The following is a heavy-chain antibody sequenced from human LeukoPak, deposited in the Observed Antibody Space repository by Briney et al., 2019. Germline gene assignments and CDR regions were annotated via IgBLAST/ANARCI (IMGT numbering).Heavy chain of an antibody. V-gene: IGHV3-48*01. D-gene: IGHD6-13*01. CDR3: AKDEQDGYSSWYIDY. J-gene: IGHJ4*02. CDR2: ISSSSSTI. CDR1: GFTFSSYS. Sequence: PGGSLRLSCAASGFTFSSYSMNWVRQAPGKGLEWVSYISSSSSTIYYADSVKGRCTISRDNAKNSLYMQMNSLRAEDTAVYYCAKDEQDGYSSWYIDYWGQGTLVTVSS.